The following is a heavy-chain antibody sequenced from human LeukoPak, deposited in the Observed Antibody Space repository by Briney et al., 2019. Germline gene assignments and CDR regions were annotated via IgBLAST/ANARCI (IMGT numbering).Heavy chain of an antibody. V-gene: IGHV5-51*01. D-gene: IGHD1-20*01. CDR3: ARHRITGTTLSWFDP. J-gene: IGHJ5*02. Sequence: GESLKISCKGSGYSFTSYWIGWVRQMPGKGLEWMGIIYPGDSDTRYSPSFQGQVTISADKSISTAYLQWSSLKASDTAMYYCARHRITGTTLSWFDPWGQGTLVTVSS. CDR1: GYSFTSYW. CDR2: IYPGDSDT.